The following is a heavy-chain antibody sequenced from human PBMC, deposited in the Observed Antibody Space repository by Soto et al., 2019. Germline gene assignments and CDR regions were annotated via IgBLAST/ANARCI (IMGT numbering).Heavy chain of an antibody. D-gene: IGHD6-13*01. Sequence: SETRSLTCTVSGASITTDNFYWGWIRHPPGKGLEWIGSSSFTGNTYFNPSLRTRVTIFVDTSKNQFSLKLNSVTAADTAVYYCARPDSSSWAAPFDYWGQGTLVT. CDR1: GASITTDNFY. V-gene: IGHV4-39*01. CDR2: SSFTGNT. J-gene: IGHJ4*02. CDR3: ARPDSSSWAAPFDY.